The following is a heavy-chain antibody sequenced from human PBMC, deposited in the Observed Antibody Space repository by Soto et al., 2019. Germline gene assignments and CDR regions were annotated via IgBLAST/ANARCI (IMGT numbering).Heavy chain of an antibody. Sequence: EGSLRLSCAPSGFTFSSYGMHWVRQAPGKGLEWVAVISYDGSNKYYADSVKGRFTISRDNSKNTLYLQMNSLRAEDTAVYYCAKSDESIAADGILSRYYYYSRMDVWGPGTKVNAS. J-gene: IGHJ6*02. CDR3: AKSDESIAADGILSRYYYYSRMDV. CDR1: GFTFSSYG. V-gene: IGHV3-30*18. D-gene: IGHD6-13*01. CDR2: ISYDGSNK.